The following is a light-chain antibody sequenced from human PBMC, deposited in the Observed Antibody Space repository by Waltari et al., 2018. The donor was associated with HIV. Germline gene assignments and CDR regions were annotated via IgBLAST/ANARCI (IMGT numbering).Light chain of an antibody. CDR3: CSYAGSYVYV. CDR1: SSDVGGYNY. J-gene: IGLJ1*01. Sequence: QSALTQPRSVSGSPGQSVTISCTGTSSDVGGYNYVSWYQQHPGKAPTLMIYDVSKRPSGVPDRFSGSKSGNTAYLTISGLQAEDEADYYCCSYAGSYVYVFGTGTKVTVL. CDR2: DVS. V-gene: IGLV2-11*01.